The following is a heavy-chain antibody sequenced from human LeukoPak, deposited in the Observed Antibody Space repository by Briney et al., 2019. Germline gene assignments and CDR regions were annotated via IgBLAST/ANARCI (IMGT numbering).Heavy chain of an antibody. J-gene: IGHJ6*02. CDR2: ISWNSGSI. V-gene: IGHV3-9*01. CDR3: AKDTRLYYYYGMDV. Sequence: GRSLRLSCAASGFTFDDYAMHWVRQAPGKGLEWVSGISWNSGSIGCADSVKGRFTISRDNAKNSLYLQMNSLRAEDTALYYCAKDTRLYYYYGMDVWGQGTTVTVSS. D-gene: IGHD3-22*01. CDR1: GFTFDDYA.